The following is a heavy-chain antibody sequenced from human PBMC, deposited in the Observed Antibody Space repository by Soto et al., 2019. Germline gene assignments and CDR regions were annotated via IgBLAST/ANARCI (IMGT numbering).Heavy chain of an antibody. CDR3: AKRGVGTIIFYYGLDV. V-gene: IGHV3-23*01. J-gene: IGHJ6*01. CDR1: GFTGASYA. CDR2: IDGTGGST. D-gene: IGHD5-12*01. Sequence: GALILCFGASGFTGASYAMTWVRRNTGEGLEWVSTIDGTGGSTDYADSVKGRFTISRDNSKNTLYLQMNSLRAEDTAVYYCAKRGVGTIIFYYGLDVCGQGTTVTVSA.